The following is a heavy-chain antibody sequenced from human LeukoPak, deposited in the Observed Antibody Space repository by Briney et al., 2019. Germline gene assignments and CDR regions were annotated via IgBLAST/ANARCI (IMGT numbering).Heavy chain of an antibody. CDR2: ISSSSSYI. CDR3: ASYDSSGYTGGAFDI. CDR1: GFTFTIYA. Sequence: GGSLRLSCAASGFTFTIYAMSWVRQAPGKGLEWVSSISSSSSYIYYADSVKGRFTISRDNAKNSLYLQMNSLRAEDTAVYYCASYDSSGYTGGAFDIWGQGTMVTVSS. V-gene: IGHV3-21*01. D-gene: IGHD3-22*01. J-gene: IGHJ3*02.